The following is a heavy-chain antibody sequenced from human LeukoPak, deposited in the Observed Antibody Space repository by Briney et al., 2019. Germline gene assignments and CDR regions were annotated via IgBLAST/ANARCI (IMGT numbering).Heavy chain of an antibody. CDR1: GGSISSSSYY. V-gene: IGHV4-39*07. D-gene: IGHD3-22*01. CDR3: GRVYYYDSSGPFDY. J-gene: IGHJ4*02. Sequence: PSETLSLTCTASGGSISSSSYYWGWIRQPPGKGLEWIGSIYYSGSTYYNPSLKSRVTISVDTSKNQFSLKLSSVTAADTAVYYCGRVYYYDSSGPFDYWGQGTLVTVSS. CDR2: IYYSGST.